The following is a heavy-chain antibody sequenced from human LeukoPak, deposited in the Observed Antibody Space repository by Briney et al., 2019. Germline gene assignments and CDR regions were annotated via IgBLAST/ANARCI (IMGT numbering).Heavy chain of an antibody. CDR2: INHSGST. J-gene: IGHJ4*02. D-gene: IGHD4-23*01. CDR1: GGSFSGYY. Sequence: PSETLSLTCAVYGGSFSGYYWSWIRQPPGKGLEWIGEINHSGSTNYNPSLKSRVTISVDTSKNQFSLKLSSVTAADTAVYYCARSRGHDCGGNTGSNFDYWGQGTLVTVSS. CDR3: ARSRGHDCGGNTGSNFDY. V-gene: IGHV4-34*01.